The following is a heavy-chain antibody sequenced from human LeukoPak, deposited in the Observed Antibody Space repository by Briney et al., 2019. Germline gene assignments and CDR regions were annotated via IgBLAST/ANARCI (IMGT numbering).Heavy chain of an antibody. Sequence: PGGSLRLSCAVSGSTFSSYWMHWVRQAPGKGLVWVSRINSDGSSTSYADSVKGRFTISRDNAKNTLYLQMNSLRAEDTAVYYCARTTFYDILTGAPSAFDYWGQGTLVTVSS. CDR1: GSTFSSYW. J-gene: IGHJ4*02. V-gene: IGHV3-74*01. D-gene: IGHD3-9*01. CDR3: ARTTFYDILTGAPSAFDY. CDR2: INSDGSST.